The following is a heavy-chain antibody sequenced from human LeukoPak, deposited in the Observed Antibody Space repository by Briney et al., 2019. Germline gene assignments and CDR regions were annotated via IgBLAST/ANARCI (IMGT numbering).Heavy chain of an antibody. CDR1: GLTFNSYS. J-gene: IGHJ4*02. D-gene: IGHD3-10*01. CDR2: MEGDGSET. CDR3: ARDVVLGSGSLDY. Sequence: PGGSLRLSCEASGLTFNSYSMNWVRQAPGPGLVSVSRMEGDGSETSDADSVKGRFIISRDNAKNALYLQMNSLRAEDTAVYFCARDVVLGSGSLDYWGQGVLVTVSS. V-gene: IGHV3-74*01.